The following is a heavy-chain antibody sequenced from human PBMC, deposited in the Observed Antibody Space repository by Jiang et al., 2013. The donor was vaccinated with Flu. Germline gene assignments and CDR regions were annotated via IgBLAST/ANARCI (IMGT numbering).Heavy chain of an antibody. V-gene: IGHV1-46*01. J-gene: IGHJ1*01. CDR3: AGGGPYTGSHADHFQA. Sequence: SGAEVKKPGASVELSCRVSGFRFRSFYIHWARQAPGQGLEWMGAIKPSEDRKSYNQKFQDRVSMTVDTSTTTIYMTLTSLTSEDSAIYYCAGGGPYTGSHADHFQAWGQGSRVTVSS. CDR2: IKPSEDRK. CDR1: GFRFRSFY. D-gene: IGHD7-27*01.